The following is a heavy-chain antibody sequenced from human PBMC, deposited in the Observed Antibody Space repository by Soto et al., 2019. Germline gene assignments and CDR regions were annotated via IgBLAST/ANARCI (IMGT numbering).Heavy chain of an antibody. V-gene: IGHV4-59*08. CDR2: IYYSGST. CDR3: ARSRLGSGNAFDI. J-gene: IGHJ3*02. Sequence: SETLSLTCTVSGGSISSYYWIWIRQPPGKGLEWIGYIYYSGSTNYNPSLKSRVTISVDTSKNQFSLKLSSVTAADTAVYYCARSRLGSGNAFDIWGQGTMVTVSS. D-gene: IGHD3-3*01. CDR1: GGSISSYY.